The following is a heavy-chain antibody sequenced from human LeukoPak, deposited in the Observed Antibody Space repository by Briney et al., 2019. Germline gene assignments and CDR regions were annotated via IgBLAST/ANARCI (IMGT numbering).Heavy chain of an antibody. J-gene: IGHJ5*02. CDR1: GGSISSYY. CDR3: ARQTLRITMVRGVRGVESNWFDP. V-gene: IGHV4-4*07. Sequence: SETLSLTCTVSGGSISSYYWSWIRQPAGKGLEWIGRIYTSGSTNYNPSLKSRVTMSVDTSKNQFSLKLSSVTAADTAVYYCARQTLRITMVRGVRGVESNWFDPWGQGTLVTVSS. CDR2: IYTSGST. D-gene: IGHD3-10*01.